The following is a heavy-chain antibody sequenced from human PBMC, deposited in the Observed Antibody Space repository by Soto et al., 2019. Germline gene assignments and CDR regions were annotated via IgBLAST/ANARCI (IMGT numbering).Heavy chain of an antibody. Sequence: SETLSLTCAVYGGSFSGYYWSWIRQPPGKGLEWIGEINHSGSTNYNPSLKSRVTISVDTSKNQFSLKLSSVTAADTAVYYCARFRSRYCSGGSCYSSNYWGQGTLVTVSS. CDR2: INHSGST. J-gene: IGHJ4*02. CDR1: GGSFSGYY. CDR3: ARFRSRYCSGGSCYSSNY. V-gene: IGHV4-34*01. D-gene: IGHD2-15*01.